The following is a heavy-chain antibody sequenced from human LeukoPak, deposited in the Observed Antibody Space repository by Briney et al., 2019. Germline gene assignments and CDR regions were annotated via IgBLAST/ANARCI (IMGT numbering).Heavy chain of an antibody. J-gene: IGHJ3*02. CDR1: GFTVTTYA. CDR2: ISSSGADT. V-gene: IGHV3-23*01. Sequence: GGSLRLSCAASGFTVTTYAMNWVRQSPGKGLEWVSTISSSGADTYYADSVKGRFTISRDNSKNTLDLQMHSLRAEDTAVYYCANGKGIAEAFDMWGQGTMVTVSS. D-gene: IGHD2-21*01. CDR3: ANGKGIAEAFDM.